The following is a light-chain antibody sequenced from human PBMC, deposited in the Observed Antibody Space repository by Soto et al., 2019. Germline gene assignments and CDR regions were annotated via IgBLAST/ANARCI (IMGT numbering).Light chain of an antibody. J-gene: IGKJ3*01. CDR3: QRYNNGPPVT. CDR2: AAS. V-gene: IGKV1-27*01. Sequence: DIQMTQSPSSLSASVGDRVTITCRASQAINNYLAWYQQKPGKPPKLLIYAASTLQSGVPSRFSGGGSGTDFTLTINSLQPEHVATYYCQRYNNGPPVTFGPGTKV. CDR1: QAINNY.